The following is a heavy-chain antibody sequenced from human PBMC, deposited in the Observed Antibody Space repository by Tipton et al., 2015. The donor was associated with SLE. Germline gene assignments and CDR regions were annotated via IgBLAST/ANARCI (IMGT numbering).Heavy chain of an antibody. CDR3: ARVAPTEVFDY. V-gene: IGHV4-30-2*04. J-gene: IGHJ4*02. D-gene: IGHD1-1*01. Sequence: LSLKSRVSISLDASRDQFSLKLSSATAADTAVYYCARVAPTEVFDYWGQGTLVTVSS.